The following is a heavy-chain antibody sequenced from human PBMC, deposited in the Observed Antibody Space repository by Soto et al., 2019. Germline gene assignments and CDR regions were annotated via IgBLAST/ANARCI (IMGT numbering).Heavy chain of an antibody. J-gene: IGHJ3*02. V-gene: IGHV3-73*02. CDR2: IRSKANSYAT. Sequence: VQLVESGGGLVQPGGSLKLSCEASGFSFSGSAMHWVRQASGKGLEWVGRIRSKANSYATAYAASVKGRFTISRDDSNNTAYLQMNSLKTEDTAVYYCTRPGRLEPYYYDSSSTDAQDGFDIWGQGTMVTVSS. CDR3: TRPGRLEPYYYDSSSTDAQDGFDI. CDR1: GFSFSGSA. D-gene: IGHD3-22*01.